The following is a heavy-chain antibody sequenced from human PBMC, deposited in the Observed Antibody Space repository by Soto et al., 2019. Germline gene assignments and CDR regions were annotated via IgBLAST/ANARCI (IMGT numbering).Heavy chain of an antibody. CDR1: GGSFSGYY. D-gene: IGHD6-6*01. J-gene: IGHJ6*02. V-gene: IGHV4-34*01. CDR3: ARGGGERQLVRYYYGMDV. Sequence: SETLSLTCAVYGGSFSGYYWSWIRQPPGKGLEWIGEINHSGSTNYNPSLKSRVTISVDTYKNQFSLKLSSVTAADTAVYYCARGGGERQLVRYYYGMDVWGQGNTVTVSS. CDR2: INHSGST.